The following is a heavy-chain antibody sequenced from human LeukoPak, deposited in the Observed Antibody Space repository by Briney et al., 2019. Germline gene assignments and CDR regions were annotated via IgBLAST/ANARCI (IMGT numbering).Heavy chain of an antibody. Sequence: GGSLRLSCAASGFTFSSYSMNWVRQAPGKGLEWVSYISSSSSTIYYADSVKGRFTISRDNAKNSLYLQMNSLRAEDTAVYYCAREDSYGSRAGPRYDAFDIWGQGTMVTVSS. CDR1: GFTFSSYS. CDR2: ISSSSSTI. J-gene: IGHJ3*02. D-gene: IGHD5-18*01. CDR3: AREDSYGSRAGPRYDAFDI. V-gene: IGHV3-48*01.